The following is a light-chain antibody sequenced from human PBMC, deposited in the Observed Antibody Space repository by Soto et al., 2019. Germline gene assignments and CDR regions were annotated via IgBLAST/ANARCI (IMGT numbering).Light chain of an antibody. CDR1: SSNIGAGYD. CDR3: QSYDSSLSGWV. V-gene: IGLV1-40*01. Sequence: QAVVTQPPSVSGAPGQRVTISCTESSSNIGAGYDVHWYQQLPGTAPKLLIYGNSNRPSGVPDRFSGSKSGTSASLAITGSRAEDEADYYSQSYDSSLSGWVFGGGTKVTAL. J-gene: IGLJ3*02. CDR2: GNS.